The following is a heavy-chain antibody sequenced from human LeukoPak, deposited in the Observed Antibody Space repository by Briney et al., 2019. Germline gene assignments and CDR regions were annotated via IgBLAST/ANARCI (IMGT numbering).Heavy chain of an antibody. D-gene: IGHD3-3*02. CDR3: ARVRVPQAILEWLLFRPYYYYYMDV. CDR2: INPNSGGT. V-gene: IGHV1-2*02. Sequence: ASVKVSCKASGYTFTGYYMHWVRQAPGQGLEWMGWINPNSGGTNYAQKFQGRVTMTRDTSISTAYMELSSLRSEDTAVYYCARVRVPQAILEWLLFRPYYYYYMDVWGKGTTVTVSS. CDR1: GYTFTGYY. J-gene: IGHJ6*03.